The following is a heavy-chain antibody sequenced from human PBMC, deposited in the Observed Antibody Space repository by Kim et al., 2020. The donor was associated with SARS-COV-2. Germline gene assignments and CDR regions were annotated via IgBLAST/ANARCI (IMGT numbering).Heavy chain of an antibody. CDR2: ISYDGSNK. V-gene: IGHV3-30*18. CDR1: GFTFSSYG. Sequence: GGSLRLSCAASGFTFSSYGMHWVRQAPGKGLEWVAVISYDGSNKYYADSVKGRFTISRDNSKNTLYLQMNSLRAEDTAVYYCAKDAHYGGMNEDYFDYWGQGTLVTVSS. J-gene: IGHJ4*02. CDR3: AKDAHYGGMNEDYFDY. D-gene: IGHD4-17*01.